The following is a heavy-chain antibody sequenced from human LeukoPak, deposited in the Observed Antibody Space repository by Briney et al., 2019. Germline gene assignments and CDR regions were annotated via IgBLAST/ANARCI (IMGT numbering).Heavy chain of an antibody. Sequence: GSLRLSCAASGFTFSSYAMSWVRQAPGKGLEWVSAISGSGGSTYYADSVKGRFTISRDNSKNTLYLQMNSLRAEDTAVYYCAKDFVRYSYGHSYSDYWGQGTLVTVSS. V-gene: IGHV3-23*01. CDR2: ISGSGGST. J-gene: IGHJ4*02. CDR3: AKDFVRYSYGHSYSDY. D-gene: IGHD5-18*01. CDR1: GFTFSSYA.